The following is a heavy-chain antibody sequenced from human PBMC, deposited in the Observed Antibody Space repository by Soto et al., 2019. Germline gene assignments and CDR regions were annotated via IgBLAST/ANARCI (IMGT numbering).Heavy chain of an antibody. CDR3: ATGAGIAAAGTFNYYYGMDV. Sequence: EMQLLESGGGLVQPGGSLKLSCAASGFTFSNYAMSWVRQAPGKGLEWVSTISGSGGSTYYADSVKGRFTISRDNSKNTLYLQMNSLRAEDTAVYYCATGAGIAAAGTFNYYYGMDVWGQGTTVTVSS. CDR1: GFTFSNYA. CDR2: ISGSGGST. D-gene: IGHD6-13*01. V-gene: IGHV3-23*01. J-gene: IGHJ6*02.